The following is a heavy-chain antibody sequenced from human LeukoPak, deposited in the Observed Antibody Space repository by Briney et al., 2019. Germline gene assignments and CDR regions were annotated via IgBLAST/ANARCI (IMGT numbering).Heavy chain of an antibody. V-gene: IGHV4-31*03. J-gene: IGHJ6*03. CDR1: GGSISSGGYY. CDR2: IYYSGST. Sequence: SETLSLTCTVSGGSISSGGYYWSWIRQHPGKGLEWIGYIYYSGSTYYNPSLKSRVTISVDTSKNQFSLKLSSVTAADTAVYYCARSLSMSSYYYYYYMDVWCKGTTVTVSS. CDR3: ARSLSMSSYYYYYYMDV.